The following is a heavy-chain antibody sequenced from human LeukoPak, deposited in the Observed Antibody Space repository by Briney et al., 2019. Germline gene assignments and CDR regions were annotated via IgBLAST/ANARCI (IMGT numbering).Heavy chain of an antibody. Sequence: GGSLRLSCVASGFTFRSYGMHWVRQAPGKGLEWVAVISYDGSNKYYADSVKGRFTISRDTSKHTLYLQMNSLRTVDTAVYYCAKALVPYSSSWYGEDYWGQGTLVTVSS. CDR2: ISYDGSNK. J-gene: IGHJ4*02. CDR1: GFTFRSYG. CDR3: AKALVPYSSSWYGEDY. D-gene: IGHD6-13*01. V-gene: IGHV3-30*18.